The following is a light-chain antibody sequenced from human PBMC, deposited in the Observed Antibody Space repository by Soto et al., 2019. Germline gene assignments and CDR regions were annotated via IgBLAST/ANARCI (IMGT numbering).Light chain of an antibody. CDR3: ASCVDSLSGL. Sequence: QSVLTQPPSASGTPGQRVTISCSGSASNVASNYIYWYQQLPGTAPKLLVFGNNQRPSGVPDRFSGSRSGTSASLAISRLRSEDEAIYFCASCVDSLSGLFGGGTKLTVL. CDR1: ASNVASNY. CDR2: GNN. J-gene: IGLJ2*01. V-gene: IGLV1-47*01.